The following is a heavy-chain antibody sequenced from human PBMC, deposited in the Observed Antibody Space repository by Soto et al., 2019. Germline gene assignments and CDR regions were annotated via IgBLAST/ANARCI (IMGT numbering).Heavy chain of an antibody. Sequence: QVQLVQSGAEVKKPGASVKVSCKASGYSFTGYYMHWVRQAPEQGLEWMGWINPNSGGTDFAQKFQGRVTMTRDTSISTAYMELSGLSSDDTAVYYCTATTRWSSWGQGTLVIVSS. V-gene: IGHV1-2*02. CDR1: GYSFTGYY. CDR3: TATTRWSS. CDR2: INPNSGGT. D-gene: IGHD1-26*01. J-gene: IGHJ5*02.